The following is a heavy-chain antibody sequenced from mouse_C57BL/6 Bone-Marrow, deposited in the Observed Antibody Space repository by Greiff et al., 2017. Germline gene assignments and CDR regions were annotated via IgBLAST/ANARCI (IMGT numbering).Heavy chain of an antibody. CDR1: GFSLTSYG. D-gene: IGHD1-1*01. CDR3: ARHNYGFYAMDY. V-gene: IGHV2-6-1*01. CDR2: IWSDGST. J-gene: IGHJ4*01. Sequence: VKRVESGPGLVAPSQSLSITCTVSGFSLTSYGVHWVRQPPGKGLEWLVVIWSDGSTTYNSALKSRLSISKDNSKSQVFLKMNSLQTDDTAMYYCARHNYGFYAMDYWGQGTSVTVSS.